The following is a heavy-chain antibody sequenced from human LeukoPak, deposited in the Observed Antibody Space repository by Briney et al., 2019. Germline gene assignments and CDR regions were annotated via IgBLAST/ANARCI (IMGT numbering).Heavy chain of an antibody. CDR2: ISTSGESA. CDR1: GFTFSSYA. CDR3: AKDRGSGYHYFDY. V-gene: IGHV3-23*01. J-gene: IGHJ4*02. D-gene: IGHD3-22*01. Sequence: GGSLRLPCPVSGFTFSSYAMSWVRQAPGRGLEWVSVISTSGESAYYADSVKGRFTISRDNSKNTLYLQMNSLRAEDTAVYYCAKDRGSGYHYFDYWGQGTLVTVSP.